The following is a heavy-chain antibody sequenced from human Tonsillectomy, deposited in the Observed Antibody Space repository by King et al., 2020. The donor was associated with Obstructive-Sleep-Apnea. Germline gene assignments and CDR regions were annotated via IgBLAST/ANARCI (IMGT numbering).Heavy chain of an antibody. CDR2: SGTGGEI. CDR1: GFSFSLYD. Sequence: EVQLVEYGGGLVQPGGSLRLSCVASGFSFSLYDMHWVRQPIGKGLEWVSVSGTGGEIYYADSVKGRFSISRENAKNSLYLQMNSLKVEDTAVYYCVRGGSASSEGEFDYWGQGILVTVSS. J-gene: IGHJ4*02. V-gene: IGHV3-13*04. D-gene: IGHD3-16*01. CDR3: VRGGSASSEGEFDY.